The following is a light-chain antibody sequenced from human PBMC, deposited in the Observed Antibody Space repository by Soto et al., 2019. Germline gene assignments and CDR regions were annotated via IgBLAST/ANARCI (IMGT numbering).Light chain of an antibody. CDR2: KSS. CDR3: QQDNSYPWT. Sequence: DLQMTQSPSTLSASVGDRVTITCRARQSISSWLAWYQQKPGKAPKLLIYKSSSLESGVPSRFSGSGSGTEFTLTISSLQPDDFATYYCQQDNSYPWTLGQGTKVEIK. J-gene: IGKJ1*01. V-gene: IGKV1-5*03. CDR1: QSISSW.